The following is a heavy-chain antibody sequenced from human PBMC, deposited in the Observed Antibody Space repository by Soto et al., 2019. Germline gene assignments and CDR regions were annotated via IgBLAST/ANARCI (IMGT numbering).Heavy chain of an antibody. CDR1: GFTFSSYA. D-gene: IGHD3-10*01. V-gene: IGHV3-30-3*01. CDR2: ISYDGSNK. J-gene: IGHJ4*02. CDR3: ARGLDGDEDY. Sequence: QVQLVESGGGVVQPGRSLRLSCAASGFTFSSYAMHCVRQAPGKGLQWVAVISYDGSNKYYADSVKGRFTISRDNSKNTLYLPLNTLRAEDTAVYYCARGLDGDEDYWGQGTLVTVSS.